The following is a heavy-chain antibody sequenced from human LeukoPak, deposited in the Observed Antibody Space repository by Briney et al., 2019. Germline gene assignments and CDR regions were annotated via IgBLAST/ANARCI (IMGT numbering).Heavy chain of an antibody. J-gene: IGHJ3*02. CDR2: INPNSGGT. CDR3: ARDLVRGYYYDSSGYYDAFDI. CDR1: GYTFTGYY. D-gene: IGHD3-22*01. Sequence: GASVKVSCKASGYTFTGYYMHWVRQAPGQGLEWMGWINPNSGGTNYAQKFQGRVTMTRDTSISTAYMELSRLRSDDTAVYYCARDLVRGYYYDSSGYYDAFDIWGQGTMVTVSS. V-gene: IGHV1-2*02.